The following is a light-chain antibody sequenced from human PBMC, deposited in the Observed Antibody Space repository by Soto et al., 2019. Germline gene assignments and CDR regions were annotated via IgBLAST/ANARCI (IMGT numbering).Light chain of an antibody. CDR1: QSVSRH. CDR3: QQYNTWPPIT. CDR2: GAS. V-gene: IGKV3-15*01. J-gene: IGKJ5*01. Sequence: EIVLTQSPATLSLSPGERATLSCRASQSVSRHLAWYQQKPGQAPRLLIYGASTRATGLPARFSGSGSGTDFTLTISSLQSEDFAVYYCQQYNTWPPITFGQGTRLEIK.